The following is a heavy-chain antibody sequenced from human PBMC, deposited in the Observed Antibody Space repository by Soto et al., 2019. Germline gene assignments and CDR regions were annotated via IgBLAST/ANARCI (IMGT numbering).Heavy chain of an antibody. CDR2: IHYTGCT. V-gene: IGHV4-39*06. CDR1: GGSISSSSYY. CDR3: ATSYGNAWYTN. D-gene: IGHD6-13*01. Sequence: SETLSLTCTVSGGSISSSSYYWGWIRQPPEKGLEWIGYIHYTGCTYYSPSLKSRLTISVDTAKNQFTLQLTSVTAADTAVYYCATSYGNAWYTNWGQGTQVTVSS. J-gene: IGHJ4*02.